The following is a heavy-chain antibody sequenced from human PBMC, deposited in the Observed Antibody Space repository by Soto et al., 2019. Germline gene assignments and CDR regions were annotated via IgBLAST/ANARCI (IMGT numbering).Heavy chain of an antibody. J-gene: IGHJ6*02. CDR2: IYYGGST. Sequence: QVQLQESGPGLVKPSETLSLTCTVSGGSVSSGTYYWSWIRQPPGKGLEWIGYIYYGGSTNYNPSPGSRVTISIDTSKNQFSLKLSSVTAADTAVYYCARENTGMDVWGPGTTVTVSS. CDR1: GGSVSSGTYY. CDR3: ARENTGMDV. V-gene: IGHV4-61*01.